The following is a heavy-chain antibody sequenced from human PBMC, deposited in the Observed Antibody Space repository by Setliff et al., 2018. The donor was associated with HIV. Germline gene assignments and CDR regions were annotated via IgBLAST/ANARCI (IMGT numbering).Heavy chain of an antibody. D-gene: IGHD3-22*01. J-gene: IGHJ3*02. CDR1: GFTFSNYA. CDR2: ILSTGERT. Sequence: PGGSLRLSCAASGFTFSNYAMSWVRQAPGEGLEWVSAILSTGERTFYADSVKGRFTISRDNSKNTVYLQMNSLKIEDTGVYYCARVRDYYDSGAQAFDIWGQGTMVTV. CDR3: ARVRDYYDSGAQAFDI. V-gene: IGHV3-23*01.